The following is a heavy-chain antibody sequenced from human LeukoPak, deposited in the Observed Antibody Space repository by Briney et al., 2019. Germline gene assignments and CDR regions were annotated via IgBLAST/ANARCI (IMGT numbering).Heavy chain of an antibody. D-gene: IGHD4-17*01. V-gene: IGHV4-59*01. CDR3: ARDYGDYFDY. Sequence: PSETLSFTCTVSGGSISNYYWSWIRQPPGKGLEWIGYIYYSGSTNYNPSLKSRVIISADTSKNQFSLKLSSVAAADTAVYYCARDYGDYFDYWGQGTLVTVSS. CDR2: IYYSGST. J-gene: IGHJ4*02. CDR1: GGSISNYY.